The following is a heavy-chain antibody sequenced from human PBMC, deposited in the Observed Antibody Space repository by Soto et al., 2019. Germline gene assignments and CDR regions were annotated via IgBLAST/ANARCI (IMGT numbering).Heavy chain of an antibody. D-gene: IGHD3-16*02. Sequence: EVQLVESGGGLFQPGGSLGLSCAASGFTFSSYWMTWFGQPPGKGLDWVANIKQDESEKYYLDSVKGRFTISRDNAKNSLYLQMNSMRAEDTAVYYCARVYYDYIWGSYPLNYWGQGTLVTVSS. J-gene: IGHJ4*02. CDR3: ARVYYDYIWGSYPLNY. V-gene: IGHV3-7*01. CDR1: GFTFSSYW. CDR2: IKQDESEK.